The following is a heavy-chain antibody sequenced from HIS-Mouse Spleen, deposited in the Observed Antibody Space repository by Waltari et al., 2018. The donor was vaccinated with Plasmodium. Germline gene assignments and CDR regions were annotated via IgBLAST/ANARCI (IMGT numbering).Heavy chain of an antibody. CDR2: IKKDGSEP. CDR3: AGSWYWYFDL. V-gene: IGHV3-7*01. CDR1: GFTSSSYW. J-gene: IGHJ2*01. D-gene: IGHD6-13*01. Sequence: EVQLVESGGGLVSPGGSLRLSCAASGFTSSSYWISWVSQAPGKAREWVANIKKDGSEPYYVDSVKGRFTITRDNAKNSLYLQMNSLRAEDTAGDYCAGSWYWYFDLWSRGTLVTVSS.